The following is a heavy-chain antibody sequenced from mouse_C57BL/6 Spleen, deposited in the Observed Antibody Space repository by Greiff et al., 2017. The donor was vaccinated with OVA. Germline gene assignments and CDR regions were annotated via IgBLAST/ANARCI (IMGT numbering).Heavy chain of an antibody. J-gene: IGHJ3*01. CDR2: IWSGGST. CDR1: GFSLTSYG. D-gene: IGHD2-5*01. Sequence: QVHVKQSGPGLVQPSQSLSITCTVSGFSLTSYGVHWVRQSPGKGLEWLGVIWSGGSTDYNAAFISRLSISKDNSKSQVFFKMNSLQADDTAIYYCARMDYSKFAYWGQGTLVTVSA. V-gene: IGHV2-2*01. CDR3: ARMDYSKFAY.